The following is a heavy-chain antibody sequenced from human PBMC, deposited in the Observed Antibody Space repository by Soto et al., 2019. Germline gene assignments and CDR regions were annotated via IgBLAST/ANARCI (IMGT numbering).Heavy chain of an antibody. Sequence: QVQLVESGGGVVQPGRSLRLSCAASGFTFSSYAMHWVRQAPGKGLEWVAVISYDGSNKYYADSVKGRFTISRDNSKNTLYMQMNSLRAEDTAVYYCARDGPTSPVVVVAAATPTVTGNDYWGQGTLVTVSS. CDR3: ARDGPTSPVVVVAAATPTVTGNDY. V-gene: IGHV3-30-3*01. J-gene: IGHJ4*02. CDR2: ISYDGSNK. D-gene: IGHD2-15*01. CDR1: GFTFSSYA.